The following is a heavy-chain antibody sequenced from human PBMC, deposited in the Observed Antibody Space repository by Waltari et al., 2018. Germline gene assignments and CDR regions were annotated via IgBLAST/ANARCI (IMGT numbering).Heavy chain of an antibody. D-gene: IGHD6-19*01. CDR2: IYSSGST. V-gene: IGHV4-4*07. CDR1: GGSISSYY. J-gene: IGHJ4*02. Sequence: QLQLKESGPGLVKPSATLSPLCTVSGGSISSYYRSCIRPPAGKGLEWIGRIYSSGSTHYNPSLRSRVTMSVDTSKNQFYLKLDAVTAADPAVYYCARDWAAVADYYFDYWGQGTLVTVSS. CDR3: ARDWAAVADYYFDY.